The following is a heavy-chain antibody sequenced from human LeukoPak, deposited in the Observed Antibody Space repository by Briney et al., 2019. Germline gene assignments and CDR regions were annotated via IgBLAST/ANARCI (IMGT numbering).Heavy chain of an antibody. CDR3: ARDRDVDNWNDDDASDI. CDR2: IYHSGST. J-gene: IGHJ3*02. D-gene: IGHD1-1*01. CDR1: GGSISSSNW. V-gene: IGHV4-4*02. Sequence: SETLSLTCAVSGGSISSSNWWSWVRQPPGKGLEWVGEIYHSGSTNYNPSLKSRVTISVDKSKNQFSLKLSSVTAADTAVYYCARDRDVDNWNDDDASDIWGQGTMVTVSS.